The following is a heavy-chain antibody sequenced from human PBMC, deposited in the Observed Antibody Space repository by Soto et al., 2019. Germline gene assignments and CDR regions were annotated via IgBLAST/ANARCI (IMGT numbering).Heavy chain of an antibody. CDR3: VNERYLADTAGCDY. CDR1: GVTLSSYA. CDR2: ISSNGGST. V-gene: IGHV3-64D*06. D-gene: IGHD6-25*01. Sequence: PGGLLRVSGSASGVTLSSYAMHWVRQAPGKGLEYVSAISSNGGSTYYADSVKGRFTISRDNSKNTLYLQMSSLRAEDRAVYYFVNERYLADTAGCDYWGQGPMVSVSS. J-gene: IGHJ4*01.